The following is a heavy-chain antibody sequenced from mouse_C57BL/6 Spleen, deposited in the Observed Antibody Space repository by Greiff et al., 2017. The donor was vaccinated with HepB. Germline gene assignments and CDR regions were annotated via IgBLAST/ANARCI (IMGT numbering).Heavy chain of an antibody. CDR3: ARLSGYYVRYFDV. V-gene: IGHV1-81*01. CDR2: IYPRSGNT. D-gene: IGHD2-3*01. J-gene: IGHJ1*03. CDR1: GYTFTSYG. Sequence: VQLQQSGAELARPGASVKLSCKASGYTFTSYGISWVKQRTGQGLEWIGEIYPRSGNTYYNEKFKGKATLTADKSSSTAYMELRSLTSEDSAVYFCARLSGYYVRYFDVWGTGTTVTVSS.